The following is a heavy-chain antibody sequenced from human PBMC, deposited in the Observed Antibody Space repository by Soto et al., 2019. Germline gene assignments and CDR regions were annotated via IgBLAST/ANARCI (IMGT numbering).Heavy chain of an antibody. CDR3: ARDQWIWFGEFPFDY. CDR2: INPSGGST. V-gene: IGHV1-46*01. Sequence: ASVKVSCKASGYTFTSYYMHWVRQAPGQGLEWMGIINPSGGSTSYAQKFQGRVTMTRDTSTSTVYMELSSLRSEDTAVYYCARDQWIWFGEFPFDYWGQGTLVTVSS. J-gene: IGHJ4*02. D-gene: IGHD3-10*01. CDR1: GYTFTSYY.